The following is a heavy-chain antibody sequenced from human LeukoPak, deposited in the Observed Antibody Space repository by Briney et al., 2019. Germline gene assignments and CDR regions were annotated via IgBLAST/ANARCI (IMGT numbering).Heavy chain of an antibody. CDR2: ISESGSGT. D-gene: IGHD5-18*01. V-gene: IGHV3-23*01. CDR3: AKDIAQGYTFGSIEQDY. Sequence: GGSLRLSCAVSGLTFSRYAMGWVRQAPGKGLEWVSAISESGSGTYYADSVKGRFTISRDNSKDTLSLQMNSLRAEDTAVYYCAKDIAQGYTFGSIEQDYWGQRTLVTVSS. CDR1: GLTFSRYA. J-gene: IGHJ4*02.